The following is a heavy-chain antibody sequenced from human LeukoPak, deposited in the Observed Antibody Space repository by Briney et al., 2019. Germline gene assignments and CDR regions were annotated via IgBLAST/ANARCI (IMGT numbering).Heavy chain of an antibody. CDR1: GGSFSGSY. Sequence: SETLSLTCAVYGGSFSGSYWSWIRQPPGKGLEWIGEINHSGSTNYNPSLKSRVTISVDTSKNQFSLKLSSVTAADTAVYYCAKGVVVGPNYYYGMDVWGQGTTVTVSS. D-gene: IGHD2-15*01. CDR3: AKGVVVGPNYYYGMDV. CDR2: INHSGST. J-gene: IGHJ6*02. V-gene: IGHV4-34*01.